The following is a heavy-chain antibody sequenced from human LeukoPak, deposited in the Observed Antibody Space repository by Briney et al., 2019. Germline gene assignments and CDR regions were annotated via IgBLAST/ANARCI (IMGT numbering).Heavy chain of an antibody. CDR2: SYYSGST. V-gene: IGHV4-39*01. J-gene: IGHJ4*02. CDR3: ARQLGYCSSTSCYADKVDY. D-gene: IGHD2-2*01. CDR1: GGSISSSSYY. Sequence: SETLSLTCTVSGGSISSSSYYWGWIRQPPGKGLEWIGSSYYSGSTYYNPSLKSRVTISVDTSKNQFSLKLSSVTAADTAVYYCARQLGYCSSTSCYADKVDYWGQGTLVTVSS.